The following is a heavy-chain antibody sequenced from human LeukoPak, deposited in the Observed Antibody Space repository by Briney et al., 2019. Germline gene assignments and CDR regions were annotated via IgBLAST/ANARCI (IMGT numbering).Heavy chain of an antibody. V-gene: IGHV3-7*01. Sequence: GGSLRLSCAASGFTFKNNWMAWVRQAPGKGLEWLANIKEDGSVKNYVDSVKGRFTISRDNAKNSLYLQMNSLRAEDTAVYYCASSTDCGGDCPLDYWGQGTLVTVSS. J-gene: IGHJ4*02. D-gene: IGHD2-21*02. CDR1: GFTFKNNW. CDR2: IKEDGSVK. CDR3: ASSTDCGGDCPLDY.